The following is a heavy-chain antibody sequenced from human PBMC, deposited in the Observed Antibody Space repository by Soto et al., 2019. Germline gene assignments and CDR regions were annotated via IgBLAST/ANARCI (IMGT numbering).Heavy chain of an antibody. D-gene: IGHD3-16*01. V-gene: IGHV4-31*03. J-gene: IGHJ4*02. CDR1: GDSITSGFPY. CDR2: IFYSGPT. CDR3: ARDRVMLTFGGASEEWGIDS. Sequence: SEPRSRTCTVAGDSITSGFPYWCWIRQLPGKGLEWIGYIFYSGPTYYNPSLQSRVTISVDTSKNQFSLKLNSVTAADTAVYYCARDRVMLTFGGASEEWGIDSWGQGTLVTVS.